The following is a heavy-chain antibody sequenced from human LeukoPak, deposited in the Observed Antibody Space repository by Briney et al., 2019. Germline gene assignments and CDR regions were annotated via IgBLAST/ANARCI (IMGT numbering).Heavy chain of an antibody. CDR3: ARGGSAAIGGLIEYYYYYGMDV. V-gene: IGHV3-21*01. J-gene: IGHJ6*02. CDR1: GFTFSSYS. Sequence: GGSLRLSCAASGFTFSSYSMNWVRQAPGKGLEWVSSISSSSSYIYYADSVKGRFTISRDNAKNSLYLQMNSLRAEDTAVYYCARGGSAAIGGLIEYYYYYGMDVWGQGTTVTVSS. CDR2: ISSSSSYI. D-gene: IGHD2-2*02.